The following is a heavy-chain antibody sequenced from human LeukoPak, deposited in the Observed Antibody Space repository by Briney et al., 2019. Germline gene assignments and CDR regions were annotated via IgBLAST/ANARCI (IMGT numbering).Heavy chain of an antibody. D-gene: IGHD6-19*01. CDR1: GGSIISYY. CDR3: ARGSYSSGHLLDS. Sequence: SETLSLTCTVSGGSIISYYWTWIRQPPGKGLEWIGYIYSTGSTKYNPSLKSRLTMSVDTSKTQISLKVNSVTAADTAVYYCARGSYSSGHLLDSWGQGTLVTVSS. J-gene: IGHJ4*02. V-gene: IGHV4-59*01. CDR2: IYSTGST.